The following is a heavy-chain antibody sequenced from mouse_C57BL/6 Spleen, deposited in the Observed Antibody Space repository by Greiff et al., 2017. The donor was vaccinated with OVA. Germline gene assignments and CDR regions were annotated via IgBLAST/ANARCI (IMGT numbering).Heavy chain of an antibody. Sequence: EVQLQESGGGLVKPGGSLKLSCAASGFTFSSYTMSWVRQTPEMRLEWMATISGGGGNTYYPDSVKGRFTISRDNAKNTLYLQMSSLRSEDTALDYCARHRTGTGFAYWGQGTLVTVSA. J-gene: IGHJ3*01. V-gene: IGHV5-9*01. CDR1: GFTFSSYT. CDR3: ARHRTGTGFAY. D-gene: IGHD4-1*01. CDR2: ISGGGGNT.